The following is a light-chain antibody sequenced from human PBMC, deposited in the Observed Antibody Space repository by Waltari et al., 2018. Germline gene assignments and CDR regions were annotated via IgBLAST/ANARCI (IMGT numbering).Light chain of an antibody. CDR3: SSYAASNNFQVV. J-gene: IGLJ2*01. Sequence: QSALTQPPSASGSPGQSVTISCTGTSRDVGSYNYVSWFQQHPGKAPKLMIYEVSKRPSGVPDRFSGSKSGNTASLTVSGLQAEDEADYYCSSYAASNNFQVVFGGGTTLTVL. CDR2: EVS. V-gene: IGLV2-8*01. CDR1: SRDVGSYNY.